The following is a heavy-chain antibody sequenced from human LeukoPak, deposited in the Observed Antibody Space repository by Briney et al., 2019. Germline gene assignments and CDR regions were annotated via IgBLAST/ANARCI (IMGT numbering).Heavy chain of an antibody. CDR1: GGTFSSYA. V-gene: IGHV1-69*01. Sequence: SVKVSCKASGGTFSSYAISWVRQAPGQGLEWMGGIVPIFGTTNYAQKFQGRVTITADESTSTAYMELSSLRSEDTAVYYCARSPLVGLGELSFGYFDYWGQGTLVTVSS. CDR3: ARSPLVGLGELSFGYFDY. J-gene: IGHJ4*02. D-gene: IGHD3-16*02. CDR2: IVPIFGTT.